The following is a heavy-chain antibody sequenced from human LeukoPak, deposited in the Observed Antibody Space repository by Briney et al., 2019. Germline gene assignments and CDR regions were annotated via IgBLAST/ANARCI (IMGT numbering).Heavy chain of an antibody. CDR1: GGSFSGYY. V-gene: IGHV4-34*01. J-gene: IGHJ5*02. CDR2: INHSGST. D-gene: IGHD2-2*01. CDR3: ARGPKVVVPAALPNWFDP. Sequence: SETLSLTCAVYGGSFSGYYWSWIRQPPGNGLEWIGEINHSGSTNYNPSLKSRVTISVDTSKNQFSLKLSSVTAADTAVYYCARGPKVVVPAALPNWFDPWGQGTLVTVSS.